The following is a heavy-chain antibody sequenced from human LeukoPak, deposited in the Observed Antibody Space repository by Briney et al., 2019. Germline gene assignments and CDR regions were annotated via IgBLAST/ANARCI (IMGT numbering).Heavy chain of an antibody. Sequence: PGGSLRLSCAASGFTFSSYEMNWVRQAPGKGLEWVSSISSSSSYIYYADSVMGRFTISRDNTKNSLYLQMNSLRAEDTAVYYCARAWWELLAFDIWGQGTMVTVSS. J-gene: IGHJ3*02. V-gene: IGHV3-48*03. D-gene: IGHD1-26*01. CDR1: GFTFSSYE. CDR2: ISSSSSYI. CDR3: ARAWWELLAFDI.